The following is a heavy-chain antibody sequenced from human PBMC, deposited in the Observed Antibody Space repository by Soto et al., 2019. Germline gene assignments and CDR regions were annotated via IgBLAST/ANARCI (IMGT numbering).Heavy chain of an antibody. CDR3: ARGGGVGVAGSAAFDM. Sequence: QLHLVQSGAVVKKPGASVTVSCSASGYPVTAYYMHWVRQAPGRGLEWMGGINPATGAAKYTQTFQGRVTRARDTSTSTGFMELGGLASEDTAVFYWARGGGVGVAGSAAFDMWGQGTLVTVSS. CDR2: INPATGAA. D-gene: IGHD3-3*01. V-gene: IGHV1-2*02. J-gene: IGHJ3*02. CDR1: GYPVTAYY.